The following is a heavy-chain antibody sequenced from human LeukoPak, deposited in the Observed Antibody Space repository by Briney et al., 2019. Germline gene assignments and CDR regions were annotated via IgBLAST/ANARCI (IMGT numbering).Heavy chain of an antibody. CDR1: GYTFTGYY. CDR2: INPNSGGT. D-gene: IGHD1-1*01. J-gene: IGHJ5*02. CDR3: ARDTTLITYWFDP. V-gene: IGHV1-2*02. Sequence: ASVKVPCKASGYTFTGYYIHWVRQAPGQGLEWMGWINPNSGGTNYAQKFQGRVTMTRDTSISTAYMELNRLRSDDTAVYYCARDTTLITYWFDPWGQGTLATVSS.